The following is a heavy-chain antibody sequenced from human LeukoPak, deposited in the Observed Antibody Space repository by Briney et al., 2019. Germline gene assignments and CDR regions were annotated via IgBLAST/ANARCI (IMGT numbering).Heavy chain of an antibody. CDR1: GYTLTELS. CDR2: FDPEDGET. V-gene: IGHV1-24*01. Sequence: GASVKVSCKVSGYTLTELSMHWVRQAPGKGLEWMGGFDPEDGETIYAQKFQGRVTMTEDTSTDTAYMELSSLRSEDTAVYYCATEGSYYDSSGYYLFGYWGQGTLVIVSS. D-gene: IGHD3-22*01. CDR3: ATEGSYYDSSGYYLFGY. J-gene: IGHJ4*02.